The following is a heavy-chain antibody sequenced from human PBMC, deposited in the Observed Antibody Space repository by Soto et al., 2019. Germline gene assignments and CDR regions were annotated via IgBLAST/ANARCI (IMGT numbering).Heavy chain of an antibody. V-gene: IGHV1-8*01. J-gene: IGHJ5*02. Sequence: QVQLVQSGAEVKKPGASVKVSCKASGYMFSTYDINWVRQAPGQGLEWMGWLNPNSGNTGYAQKFQGRVTMTRNTSINTAYMELRSLGSDDTAVYYCARDHRSNWNDEGWFAPCGQGRLFTVSS. CDR3: ARDHRSNWNDEGWFAP. D-gene: IGHD1-20*01. CDR1: GYMFSTYD. CDR2: LNPNSGNT.